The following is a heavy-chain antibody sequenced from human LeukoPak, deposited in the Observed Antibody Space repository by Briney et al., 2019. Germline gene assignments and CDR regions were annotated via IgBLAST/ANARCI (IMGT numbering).Heavy chain of an antibody. J-gene: IGHJ6*02. CDR3: TRDPYHGMDV. Sequence: GGSLRLSCTAAGFTFGDYAMSWVRQAAGEGREWVGFIRYKAYEGITEYAGAVKGRLTISRDENKSRGYMEMNSLKTEDTAVYYCTRDPYHGMDVWGQGTTVTVSS. CDR1: GFTFGDYA. V-gene: IGHV3-49*04. CDR2: IRYKAYEGIT.